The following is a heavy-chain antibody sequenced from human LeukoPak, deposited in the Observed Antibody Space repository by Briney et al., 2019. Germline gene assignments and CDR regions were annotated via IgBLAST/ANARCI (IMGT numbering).Heavy chain of an antibody. CDR2: ITSRTDGGTT. J-gene: IGHJ5*02. CDR1: GFTFSDAW. V-gene: IGHV3-15*05. CDR3: APRPRYCSSTSCP. Sequence: PGGSLRLSCAASGFTFSDAWMTWVRQAPGKGLEWVGRITSRTDGGTTDYAAPVKGKFTFSRGDSKNTLYLQMNSLRAEDTALYYCAPRPRYCSSTSCPWGQGTLVTVSS. D-gene: IGHD2-2*01.